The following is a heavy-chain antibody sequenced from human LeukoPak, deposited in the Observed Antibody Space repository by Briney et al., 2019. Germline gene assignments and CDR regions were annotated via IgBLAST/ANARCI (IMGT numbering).Heavy chain of an antibody. D-gene: IGHD2-21*02. CDR2: ISAYNGNT. J-gene: IGHJ4*02. CDR3: ARDSTPYCGGDCYQRN. Sequence: VASVKVSCKASGYTFTSYGISWVRQAPGQGLEWMGWISAYNGNTNYAQKLQGRVTMTTDTSTSTAYMELRSLRSDDTAVYYCARDSTPYCGGDCYQRNWGRGTLVTVSS. CDR1: GYTFTSYG. V-gene: IGHV1-18*01.